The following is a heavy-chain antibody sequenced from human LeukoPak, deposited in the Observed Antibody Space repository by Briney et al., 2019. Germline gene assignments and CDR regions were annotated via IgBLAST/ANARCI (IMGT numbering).Heavy chain of an antibody. CDR3: AREYD. V-gene: IGHV3-7*04. Sequence: GGSLRLSCAASGFTFTNYWMNWVRQAPGKGLEWVANIKRDGSEEYYVESVKGRFTISRDNAKNSLYLQMNSLRVEDTAVYYCAREYDWGQGTLVTVSS. D-gene: IGHD3-3*01. CDR2: IKRDGSEE. CDR1: GFTFTNYW. J-gene: IGHJ4*02.